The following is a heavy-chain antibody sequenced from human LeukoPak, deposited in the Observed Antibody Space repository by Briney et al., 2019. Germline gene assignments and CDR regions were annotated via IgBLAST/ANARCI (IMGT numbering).Heavy chain of an antibody. Sequence: PGGSLRLSCAASGFTFSSYAMHWVRQAPGKGLEWVAVISYDGSNKYYADSVKGRFTISRDNSKNTLYLQMNSLRAEDTAVYYCARDYDILTGSGYYYYYGMDVWGQGTTVTVSS. CDR2: ISYDGSNK. D-gene: IGHD3-9*01. J-gene: IGHJ6*02. CDR3: ARDYDILTGSGYYYYYGMDV. CDR1: GFTFSSYA. V-gene: IGHV3-30-3*01.